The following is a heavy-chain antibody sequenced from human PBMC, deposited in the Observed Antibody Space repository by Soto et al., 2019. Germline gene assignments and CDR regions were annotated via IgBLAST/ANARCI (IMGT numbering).Heavy chain of an antibody. Sequence: LSLTCAVYGGSFSGYYWSWIRQPPGKGLEWIGEINHSGSTNYNPSLKSRVTISIDTSKNQFSLKLSSVTAADTAVYYCARGVAARHYYGMDVWGQGTTVTVSS. V-gene: IGHV4-34*01. J-gene: IGHJ6*02. D-gene: IGHD6-6*01. CDR1: GGSFSGYY. CDR3: ARGVAARHYYGMDV. CDR2: INHSGST.